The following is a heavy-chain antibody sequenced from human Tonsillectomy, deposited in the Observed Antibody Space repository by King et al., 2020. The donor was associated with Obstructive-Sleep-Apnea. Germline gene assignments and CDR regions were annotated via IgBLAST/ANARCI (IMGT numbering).Heavy chain of an antibody. J-gene: IGHJ4*02. CDR3: AKEGGGSGVYWVDS. Sequence: VQLVESGGGMVHPGGSLRLSCAASGFTFSSYGISWVRQAPGKGLEWVSAINTRGTTFYAGSVKGRFSISRDNSKYTVNLQVNSLRAEDTALYYCAKEGGGSGVYWVDSWGQGTLVTVSS. CDR2: INTRGTT. D-gene: IGHD3-10*01. V-gene: IGHV3-23*04. CDR1: GFTFSSYG.